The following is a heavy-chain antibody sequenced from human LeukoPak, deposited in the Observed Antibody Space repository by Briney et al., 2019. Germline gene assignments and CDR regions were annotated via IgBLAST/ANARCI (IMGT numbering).Heavy chain of an antibody. CDR1: GYTFTSYD. CDR3: ARGYKPGYSSGWSIFDY. CDR2: MNPNSGNT. J-gene: IGHJ4*02. D-gene: IGHD6-19*01. V-gene: IGHV1-8*01. Sequence: ASVKVSCKASGYTFTSYDINWVRQATGQGLEWMGWMNPNSGNTGYAQKFQGRVTMTRNTSISTAYMELSSLRSEDTAVYYCARGYKPGYSSGWSIFDYWGREPWSPSPQ.